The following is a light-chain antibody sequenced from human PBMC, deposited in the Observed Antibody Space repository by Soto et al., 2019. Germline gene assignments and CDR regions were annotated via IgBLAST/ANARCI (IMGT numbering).Light chain of an antibody. CDR2: RNN. CDR1: SSNIGTNY. V-gene: IGLV1-47*01. CDR3: AAWDDRLRGLYV. Sequence: QSVLTQPPSASGTPGQRVTISCSGSSSNIGTNYVYWYQQLPGTAPKLLIYRNNQRPPGVPDRFSGSKSGTSASLAISGLRSEDEADYYCAAWDDRLRGLYVFGIGTKVTV. J-gene: IGLJ1*01.